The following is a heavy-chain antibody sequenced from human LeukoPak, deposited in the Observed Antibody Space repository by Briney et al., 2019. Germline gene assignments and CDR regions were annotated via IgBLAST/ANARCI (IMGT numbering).Heavy chain of an antibody. CDR2: IIPIFGTA. V-gene: IGHV1-69*13. J-gene: IGHJ4*02. Sequence: GASVKVSCKASGGTFSSYGISWVRQAPGQGLEWMGGIIPIFGTANYAQKFQGRVTITADESTSTAYMGLSSLRSEDTAVYYCAREGLEGLRAAAVYYFDYWGQGTLVTVSS. CDR1: GGTFSSYG. D-gene: IGHD6-13*01. CDR3: AREGLEGLRAAAVYYFDY.